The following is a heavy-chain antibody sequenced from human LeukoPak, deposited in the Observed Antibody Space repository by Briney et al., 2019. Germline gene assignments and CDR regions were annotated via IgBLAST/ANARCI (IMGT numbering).Heavy chain of an antibody. V-gene: IGHV3-53*01. CDR2: IYSGGRT. J-gene: IGHJ4*02. Sequence: GGSLRLSCAASGFTVSSNYMSGVRQAPGKGLGGVAVIYSGGRTYYADSVKGRFTISRDNSKNTLYLQMNSLRAEDTAVYYCASRHCSSGTCYPAGADPFDYWGQGTLVTVSS. CDR3: ASRHCSSGTCYPAGADPFDY. D-gene: IGHD2-15*01. CDR1: GFTVSSNY.